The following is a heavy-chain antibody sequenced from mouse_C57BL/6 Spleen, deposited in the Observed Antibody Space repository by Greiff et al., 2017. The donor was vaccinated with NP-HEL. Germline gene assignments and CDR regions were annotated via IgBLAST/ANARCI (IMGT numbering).Heavy chain of an antibody. Sequence: QVQLQQPGAELVKPGASVKLSCKASGYTFTSYWMQWVKQRPGQGLEWIGEIDPSDSYTNYNQKFKGKATLTVDTSSSTAYMQLSSLTSEDSAVYYCARYDGNYGFFDYWGQGTTLTVSS. J-gene: IGHJ2*01. V-gene: IGHV1-50*01. D-gene: IGHD2-3*01. CDR1: GYTFTSYW. CDR2: IDPSDSYT. CDR3: ARYDGNYGFFDY.